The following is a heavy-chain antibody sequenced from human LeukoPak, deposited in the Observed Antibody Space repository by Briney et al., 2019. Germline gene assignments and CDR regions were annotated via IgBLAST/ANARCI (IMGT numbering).Heavy chain of an antibody. V-gene: IGHV4-61*08. CDR2: IYYSGST. J-gene: IGHJ4*02. CDR3: ARTGVTAIY. Sequence: SQTLSLTCAVSGGSISSGGYSWSWIRQPPGRGLEWIGYIYYSGSTNYNPSLKSRVTISVDTSKNQFSLKLSSVTAADTAVYYCARTGVTAIYWGQGTLVTVSS. D-gene: IGHD2-21*02. CDR1: GGSISSGGYS.